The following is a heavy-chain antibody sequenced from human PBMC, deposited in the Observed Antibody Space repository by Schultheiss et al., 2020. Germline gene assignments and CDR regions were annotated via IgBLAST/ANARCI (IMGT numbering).Heavy chain of an antibody. J-gene: IGHJ4*02. CDR2: IHYSGSA. Sequence: SETLSLTCAVYGGSFSGYYWSWIRQPPGKGLEWIGYIHYSGSAYYNPSLNSRVTISPDTANNQFSLKLSSVTAADTAVYYCATDRGAYGLSDSWGQGTLVTVSA. V-gene: IGHV4-30-4*01. CDR1: GGSFSGYY. CDR3: ATDRGAYGLSDS. D-gene: IGHD3-10*01.